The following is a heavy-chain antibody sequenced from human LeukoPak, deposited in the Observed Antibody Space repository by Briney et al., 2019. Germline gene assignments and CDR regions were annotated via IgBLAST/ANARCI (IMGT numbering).Heavy chain of an antibody. V-gene: IGHV4-39*07. J-gene: IGHJ6*02. Sequence: PSETLSLTCTVSGGSISSSDYYWGWIRQPPEKGLEWIGSIYYSGSTYYNPSLKGRVTMSVDTSKNHFSLNLSSVTAADTAVYYCARGGALPSYYYGMDVWGQGTTVTVSS. CDR2: IYYSGST. CDR1: GGSISSSDYY. CDR3: ARGGALPSYYYGMDV. D-gene: IGHD2-15*01.